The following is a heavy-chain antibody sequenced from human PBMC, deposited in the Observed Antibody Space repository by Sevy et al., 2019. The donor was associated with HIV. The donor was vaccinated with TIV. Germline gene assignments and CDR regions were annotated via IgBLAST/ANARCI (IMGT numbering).Heavy chain of an antibody. Sequence: GGSLRLSCVASGFTFSSYSMNWVRQAPGKGLEWVSYISSNSDSSRTLYYADSVKGRFSISRDNAKNSVHLQMTSLRVEDTAVYYCARPDLSGWYFDFWGHGTLVTVSS. CDR1: GFTFSSYS. CDR2: ISSNSDSSRTL. CDR3: ARPDLSGWYFDF. D-gene: IGHD6-19*01. J-gene: IGHJ4*01. V-gene: IGHV3-48*01.